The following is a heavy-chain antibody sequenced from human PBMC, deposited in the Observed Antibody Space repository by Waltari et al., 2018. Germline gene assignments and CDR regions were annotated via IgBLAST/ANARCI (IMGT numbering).Heavy chain of an antibody. CDR3: ARSQWLDGGGFEY. J-gene: IGHJ4*02. CDR1: SYSIRSGYY. V-gene: IGHV4-38-2*01. CDR2: IYHTGTP. D-gene: IGHD6-19*01. Sequence: QVQLQESGPGLVKPSETLSLTCAVSSYSIRSGYYWGWIRQAPGKGLEWVGSIYHTGTPYYNPSLKSRVTIAIETSRNHFSLRLTSVTAADTAVYYCARSQWLDGGGFEYWGQGTLVTVSS.